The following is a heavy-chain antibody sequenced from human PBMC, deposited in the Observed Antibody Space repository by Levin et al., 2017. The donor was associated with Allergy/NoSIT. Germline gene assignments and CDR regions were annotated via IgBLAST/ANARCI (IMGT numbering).Heavy chain of an antibody. V-gene: IGHV3-21*01. Sequence: RSGGSLRLSCAASGFTFSSYSMNWVRQAPGKGLEWVSSISSSSSYIYYADSVKGRFTISRDNAKNSLYLQMNSLRAEDTAVYYCARDRVVVAATPYYYYYGMDVWGQGTTVTVSS. J-gene: IGHJ6*02. CDR2: ISSSSSYI. CDR3: ARDRVVVAATPYYYYYGMDV. CDR1: GFTFSSYS. D-gene: IGHD2-15*01.